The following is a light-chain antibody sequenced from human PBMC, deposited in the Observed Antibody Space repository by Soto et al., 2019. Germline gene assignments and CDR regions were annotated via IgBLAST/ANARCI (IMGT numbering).Light chain of an antibody. J-gene: IGKJ4*01. CDR3: QQRSYWPLT. CDR2: DAS. Sequence: EIVLTQSPATPSLSPGERATISCRASQSVSSYLAWYQQKPGQAPRLLIYDASKRATGISARFSGSGSGTDFTLTISSLEPEDFAFYYCQQRSYWPLTFGGGTKVEIK. CDR1: QSVSSY. V-gene: IGKV3-11*01.